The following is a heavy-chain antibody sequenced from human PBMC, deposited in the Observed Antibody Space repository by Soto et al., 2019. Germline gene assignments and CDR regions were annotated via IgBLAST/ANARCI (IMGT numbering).Heavy chain of an antibody. V-gene: IGHV5-51*01. J-gene: IGHJ6*02. CDR1: GYSFSNNW. CDR2: IYPGDSDT. Sequence: PGESLKISCKGSGYSFSNNWIGWVRQMPGKGLEWMGIIYPGDSDTRYTPSFQGQVTFSADRSISTAYLQWTSLKASDTAVYYCARLRGYASDYYYGIDVCGRGTTVTFSS. D-gene: IGHD5-12*01. CDR3: ARLRGYASDYYYGIDV.